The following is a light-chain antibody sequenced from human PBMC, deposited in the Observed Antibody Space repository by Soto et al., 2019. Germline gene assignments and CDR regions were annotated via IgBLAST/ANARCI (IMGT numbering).Light chain of an antibody. Sequence: TLSLSPGERATLSCRASQSVSSSYLAWYQQKPGQAPRLLIYGASSRATGIPDRFSGSGSGTDFTLTISRLEPEDFAVYYCQQYGSSPWTFGQGTKV. J-gene: IGKJ1*01. CDR2: GAS. V-gene: IGKV3-20*01. CDR1: QSVSSSY. CDR3: QQYGSSPWT.